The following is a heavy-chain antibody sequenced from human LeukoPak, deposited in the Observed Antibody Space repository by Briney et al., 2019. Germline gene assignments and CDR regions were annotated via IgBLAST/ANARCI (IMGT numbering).Heavy chain of an antibody. CDR3: ATQVDSTLTRSDI. CDR2: ISSSSSYI. D-gene: IGHD5-12*01. CDR1: GFTFSSYS. V-gene: IGHV3-21*01. J-gene: IGHJ3*02. Sequence: AGGSLRLSCAASGFTFSSYSMNWVRQAPGKGLEWVSSISSSSSYIYYADSVKGRFTISRDNAKNSLYLQMNSLRAEDTAVYYCATQVDSTLTRSDIWGQGTMVTVSS.